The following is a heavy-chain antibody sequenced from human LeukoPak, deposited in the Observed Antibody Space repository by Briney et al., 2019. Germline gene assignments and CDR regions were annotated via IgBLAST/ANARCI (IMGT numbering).Heavy chain of an antibody. J-gene: IGHJ4*02. CDR1: GFTFSNYW. CDR2: INSDGSST. D-gene: IGHD1-26*01. CDR3: ARDVGAYFDY. V-gene: IGHV3-74*01. Sequence: PGGSLRLSCVVSGFTFSNYWMHWVRQAPGKGLVWVSRINSDGSSTSYADSVKGRFTISRDNSKNTLYLQMNSLRAEDTAVYYCARDVGAYFDYWGQGTLVTVSS.